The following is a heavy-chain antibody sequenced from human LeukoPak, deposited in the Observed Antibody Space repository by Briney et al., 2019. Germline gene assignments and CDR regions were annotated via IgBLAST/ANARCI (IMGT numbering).Heavy chain of an antibody. J-gene: IGHJ4*02. CDR2: IKEDGNEI. V-gene: IGHV3-7*01. CDR1: GFIFSNYW. CDR3: ARSPDGVDY. Sequence: GGSLRLSCAASGFIFSNYWMTWVRQTPGKGLEWVANIKEDGNEIFYVDSVKGRFTISRDNVKNSLYLQMNSLRAEDTAVYYCARSPDGVDYRGQGTLVTVSS. D-gene: IGHD3-10*01.